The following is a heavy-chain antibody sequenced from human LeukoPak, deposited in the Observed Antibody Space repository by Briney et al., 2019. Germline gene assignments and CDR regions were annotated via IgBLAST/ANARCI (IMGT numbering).Heavy chain of an antibody. V-gene: IGHV4-59*08. CDR1: GGSIGTNY. CDR2: IYYTGAT. D-gene: IGHD5-12*01. Sequence: SETLSLTCTVSGGSIGTNYWTWIRQPPGKGLEYIGYIYYTGATNYNPSLKSRVTMSVDTSKNQFSLRLSSVTAADTAVYFCAKYGNSGRVIDYWGQGTLVTVSS. J-gene: IGHJ4*02. CDR3: AKYGNSGRVIDY.